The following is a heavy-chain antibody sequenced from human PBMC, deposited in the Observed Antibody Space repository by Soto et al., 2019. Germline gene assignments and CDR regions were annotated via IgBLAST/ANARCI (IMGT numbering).Heavy chain of an antibody. CDR2: ISDDGRNK. J-gene: IGHJ4*02. V-gene: IGHV3-30*18. CDR3: AKDWGHGDYVFDN. D-gene: IGHD4-17*01. CDR1: GFSFNTFG. Sequence: QVQLVESGGGVVQPGRSLRVSCAASGFSFNTFGIHWVRQAPGKGLEWVALISDDGRNKYFVDSVKGRFTISRDNSNNTLYLQMNSLRAEDTAVYYCAKDWGHGDYVFDNWGQGTLVIVSS.